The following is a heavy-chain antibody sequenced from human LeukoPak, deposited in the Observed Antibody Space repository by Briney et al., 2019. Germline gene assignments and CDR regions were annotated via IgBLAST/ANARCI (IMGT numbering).Heavy chain of an antibody. CDR1: GFTFSSYS. Sequence: GGSLRLSRAASGFTFSSYSMNWVRQAPGKGLEWVSYISSSSSTIYYADSVKGRFTISRDNAKNSLYLQMNSLRAEDTAVYYCARAKYERYAFDVWGQGTMVTVSS. V-gene: IGHV3-48*04. D-gene: IGHD2-2*01. CDR3: ARAKYERYAFDV. CDR2: ISSSSSTI. J-gene: IGHJ3*01.